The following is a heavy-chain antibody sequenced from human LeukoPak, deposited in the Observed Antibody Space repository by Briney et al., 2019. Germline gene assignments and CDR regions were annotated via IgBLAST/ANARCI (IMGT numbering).Heavy chain of an antibody. CDR2: IKQDGSEK. CDR3: ARHVRFEGVDY. V-gene: IGHV3-7*01. Sequence: GGSLRLSCAASGFIFSSYWMSWVRQAPGKGLEWVANIKQDGSEKYYVDSVKGRFTISRDNAKNSLFLEMNSLRAEDTAVYYCARHVRFEGVDYWGQGTLVTVSS. D-gene: IGHD3-3*01. CDR1: GFIFSSYW. J-gene: IGHJ4*02.